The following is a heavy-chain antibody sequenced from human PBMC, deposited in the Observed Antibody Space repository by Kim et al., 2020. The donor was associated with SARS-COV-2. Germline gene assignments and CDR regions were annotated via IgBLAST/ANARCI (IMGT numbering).Heavy chain of an antibody. Sequence: SETLSLTCTVSGGSISSSSYYWGWIRQPPGKGLEWIGSIYYSGSTYYNPSLKSRVTISVDTSKNQFSLKLSSVTAADTAVYYCARLVLGYCSSTSCYDYYYYGMDVWGQGTTVTVSS. J-gene: IGHJ6*02. CDR2: IYYSGST. CDR3: ARLVLGYCSSTSCYDYYYYGMDV. CDR1: GGSISSSSYY. D-gene: IGHD2-2*01. V-gene: IGHV4-39*01.